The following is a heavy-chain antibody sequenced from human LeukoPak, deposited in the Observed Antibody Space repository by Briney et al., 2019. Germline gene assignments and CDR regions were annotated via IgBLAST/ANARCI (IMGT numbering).Heavy chain of an antibody. CDR3: ARAPYYYDSSGYYYAFFDY. Sequence: NPSETLSLTCTVSGGSISSYYWSWIRQPPGKGLEWIGYIYYSGSTNYNPSLKSRVTLSVDTSKNQFSLKLSSVTAADTAVYYCARAPYYYDSSGYYYAFFDYWGQGTLVTVSS. V-gene: IGHV4-59*01. CDR1: GGSISSYY. D-gene: IGHD3-22*01. CDR2: IYYSGST. J-gene: IGHJ4*02.